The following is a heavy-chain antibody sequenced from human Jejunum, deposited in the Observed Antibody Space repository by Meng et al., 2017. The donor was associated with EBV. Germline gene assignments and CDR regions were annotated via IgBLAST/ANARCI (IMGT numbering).Heavy chain of an antibody. D-gene: IGHD6-13*01. Sequence: VGLVESGGVVVQPGRSLRLFFEASGFTFSGFAMHWVRQAPCKWLAWVALTSYYETDKYYADSVTGRFHISRDNSNNTLSLQMNSLRAEDSAVYYCARGGGSRSWSFDYWGQGTLVTVSS. CDR1: GFTFSGFA. CDR3: ARGGGSRSWSFDY. V-gene: IGHV3-30-3*01. CDR2: TSYYETDK. J-gene: IGHJ4*02.